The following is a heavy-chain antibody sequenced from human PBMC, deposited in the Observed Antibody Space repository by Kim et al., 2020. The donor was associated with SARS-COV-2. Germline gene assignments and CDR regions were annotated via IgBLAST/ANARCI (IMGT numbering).Heavy chain of an antibody. CDR2: IYYSGST. V-gene: IGHV4-31*03. D-gene: IGHD3-10*01. Sequence: SETLSLTCTVSGGSISSGGYYWSWIRQHPGKGLEWIGYIYYSGSTYYNPSLKSRVTISVDTSKNQFSLKLSSVTAADTAVYYCARDSRGSGPAPYNWFDPWGQGTLVTVSS. CDR3: ARDSRGSGPAPYNWFDP. J-gene: IGHJ5*02. CDR1: GGSISSGGYY.